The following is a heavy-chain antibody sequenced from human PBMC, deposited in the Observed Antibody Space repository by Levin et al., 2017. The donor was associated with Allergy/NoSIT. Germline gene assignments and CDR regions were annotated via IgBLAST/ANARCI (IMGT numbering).Heavy chain of an antibody. Sequence: GGSLRLSCAVSGFSFNTAWMNWVRQAPGKGLEWVGRIRSEFNGGTVDYAASVKGRFTISRDDSQSTLYLEMNSLKSEDTAVDYCTTDNWLILRRSYWGQGTLVTVSS. CDR3: TTDNWLILRRSY. CDR2: IRSEFNGGTV. CDR1: GFSFNTAW. V-gene: IGHV3-15*01. D-gene: IGHD6-19*01. J-gene: IGHJ4*02.